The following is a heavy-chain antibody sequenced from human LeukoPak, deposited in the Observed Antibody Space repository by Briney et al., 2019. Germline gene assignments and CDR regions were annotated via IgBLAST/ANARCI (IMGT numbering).Heavy chain of an antibody. CDR1: GFSLSTRGVG. CDR2: IYWDDDK. CDR3: AHRGYSSSWYGSFFDY. Sequence: SGPTLVKPTQTLTLTCTFSGFSLSTRGVGVGWIRQPPGKALEWLALIYWDDDKRYSSSLKSRLTITKDTSKNQVVLTMTNMDPVDTATYYCAHRGYSSSWYGSFFDYWGQGTLVTVSS. J-gene: IGHJ4*02. V-gene: IGHV2-5*02. D-gene: IGHD6-13*01.